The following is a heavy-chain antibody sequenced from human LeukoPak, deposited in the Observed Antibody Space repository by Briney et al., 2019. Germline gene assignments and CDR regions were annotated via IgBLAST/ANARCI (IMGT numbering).Heavy chain of an antibody. V-gene: IGHV4-39*01. CDR3: ARSFGYSYGLPLDY. CDR2: ISYTGST. J-gene: IGHJ4*02. D-gene: IGHD5-18*01. CDR1: GGYISSSSYY. Sequence: SETLSLTCTVSGGYISSSSYYWGSIRQPPGKGLEWIGSISYTGSTYYNPSLKSRVSISADTSKNQFSLKLSSVTAADTAIYYCARSFGYSYGLPLDYWGQGNLVTVSS.